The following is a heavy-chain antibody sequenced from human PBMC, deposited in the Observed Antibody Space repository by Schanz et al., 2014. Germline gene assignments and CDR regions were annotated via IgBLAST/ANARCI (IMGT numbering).Heavy chain of an antibody. V-gene: IGHV3-23*01. J-gene: IGHJ4*02. CDR3: AKSQGSSFDS. D-gene: IGHD6-13*01. CDR2: LSEGGGGT. CDR1: GLIFSNYV. Sequence: EVQLLESGGGLVQPGGSLRLSCAASGLIFSNYVMSWVRQAPGKGLEWVSALSEGGGGTHYADSVRGRFTMSRDNSKNTLYLQMNSLRAGDAAVYYCAKSQGSSFDSWGQGTLVTVSS.